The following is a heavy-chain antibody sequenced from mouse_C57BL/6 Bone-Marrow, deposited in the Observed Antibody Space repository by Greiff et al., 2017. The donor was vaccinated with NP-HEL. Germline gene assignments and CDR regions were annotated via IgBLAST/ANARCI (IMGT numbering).Heavy chain of an antibody. CDR2: IDPENGDT. V-gene: IGHV14-4*01. Sequence: QRVESGAELVRPGASVKLSCTASGFNIKDDYMHWVKQRPEQGLEWIGWIDPENGDTEYASKFQGKATITADTSSNTAYLQLSSLTSEDTAVYYCTTYSSFDYWGQGTTLTVSS. J-gene: IGHJ2*01. CDR3: TTYSSFDY. CDR1: GFNIKDDY. D-gene: IGHD2-12*01.